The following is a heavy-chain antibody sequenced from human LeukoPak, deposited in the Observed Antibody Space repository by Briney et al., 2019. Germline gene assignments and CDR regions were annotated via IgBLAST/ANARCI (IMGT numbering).Heavy chain of an antibody. CDR3: ARGTVTTDY. Sequence: SETLSLTCTVSGYSFSSGYYWGWVRQPPGKGLEWIGSIYYSGSTYYNPSLKSRVTISVDTSKNQFSLKLSSVTAADTAVYYCARGTVTTDYWGQGTLVTVSS. V-gene: IGHV4-38-2*02. CDR2: IYYSGST. CDR1: GYSFSSGYY. D-gene: IGHD4-17*01. J-gene: IGHJ4*02.